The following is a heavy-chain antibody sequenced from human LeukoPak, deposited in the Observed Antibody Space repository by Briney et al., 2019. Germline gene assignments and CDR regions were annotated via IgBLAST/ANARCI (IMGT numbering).Heavy chain of an antibody. J-gene: IGHJ4*02. D-gene: IGHD3-10*01. CDR3: ARDGITRDYFDY. Sequence: GGSLRLSCAASGFTFSSYGMHWVRQAPGKGLEWVAVIWYDGSNRYYADSVKGRSTISRDNSKNTLYLQMNSLRAEDTAVYYCARDGITRDYFDYWGQGTLVTVSS. CDR1: GFTFSSYG. V-gene: IGHV3-33*01. CDR2: IWYDGSNR.